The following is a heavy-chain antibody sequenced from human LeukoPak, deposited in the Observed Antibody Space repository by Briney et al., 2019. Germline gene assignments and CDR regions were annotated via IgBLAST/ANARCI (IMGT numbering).Heavy chain of an antibody. CDR1: GYTFTSYG. CDR2: ISAYNGNT. V-gene: IGHV1-18*01. CDR3: ARDRQYYDFWSGPDY. J-gene: IGHJ4*02. Sequence: ASVKVSCKASGYTFTSYGISWVRQAPGQGLEWMGWISAYNGNTNYAQKLQGRVTMTTDTSTSTAYMELRSLRSDDTAVYYCARDRQYYDFWSGPDYWGQGTLVTVCS. D-gene: IGHD3-3*01.